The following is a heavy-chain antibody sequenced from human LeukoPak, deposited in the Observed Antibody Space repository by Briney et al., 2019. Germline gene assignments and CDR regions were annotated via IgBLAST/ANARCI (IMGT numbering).Heavy chain of an antibody. CDR1: GGSFSGYY. V-gene: IGHV4-34*01. CDR3: ARDGDSSGYFDY. CDR2: INHSGST. J-gene: IGHJ4*02. D-gene: IGHD3-22*01. Sequence: SETLSLTCAAYGGSFSGYYWSWIRQPPGKGLEWIGEINHSGSTNYNPSLKSRVTISVDTSKNQFSLKLSSVTAADTAVYYCARDGDSSGYFDYWGQGTLVTVSS.